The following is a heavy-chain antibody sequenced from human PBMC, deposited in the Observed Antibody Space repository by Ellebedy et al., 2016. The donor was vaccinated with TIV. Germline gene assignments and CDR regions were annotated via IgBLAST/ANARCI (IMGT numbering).Heavy chain of an antibody. V-gene: IGHV3-7*01. CDR3: ARRASYGDYAVQVNPWFDP. Sequence: GESLKISCAASGFNFRSYWMTWVRQAPGKGLEWVAKIRQEGDEIYYVESVKGRFTISRDNAKNSLFLQMNIRRVQDTAVYYCARRASYGDYAVQVNPWFDPWGQGTLVTVSS. CDR1: GFNFRSYW. J-gene: IGHJ5*02. D-gene: IGHD4-17*01. CDR2: IRQEGDEI.